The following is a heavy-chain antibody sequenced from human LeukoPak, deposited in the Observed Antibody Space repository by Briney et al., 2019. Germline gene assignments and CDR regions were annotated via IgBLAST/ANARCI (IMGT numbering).Heavy chain of an antibody. CDR2: IYYSGST. J-gene: IGHJ6*02. CDR1: GGSISSYY. CDR3: ARIVVVPAAMRMGYYYYYYGMDV. Sequence: PSETLSLTCTVSGGSISSYYWSWIRQPPGKGLEWIGYIYYSGSTNYNPSLKSRVTISVDTSKNQFSLKLSSVTAADTAVYYCARIVVVPAAMRMGYYYYYYGMDVWAQGTTVTVSS. D-gene: IGHD2-2*01. V-gene: IGHV4-59*08.